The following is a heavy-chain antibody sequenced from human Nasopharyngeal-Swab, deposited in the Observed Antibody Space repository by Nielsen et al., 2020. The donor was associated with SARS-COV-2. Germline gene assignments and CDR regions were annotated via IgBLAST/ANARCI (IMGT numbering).Heavy chain of an antibody. D-gene: IGHD4-11*01. CDR2: IYYSGSS. Sequence: SETLSLTCTVSGGSVSSESYYWPWVRQSPGKGLDWIGYIYYSGSSSYNPSLKSRVTISVDMSKNQFSLKLTSVTAADTAVYYCARDTVHYGMDVWGQGTTVTVSS. CDR1: GGSVSSESYY. CDR3: ARDTVHYGMDV. V-gene: IGHV4-61*01. J-gene: IGHJ6*02.